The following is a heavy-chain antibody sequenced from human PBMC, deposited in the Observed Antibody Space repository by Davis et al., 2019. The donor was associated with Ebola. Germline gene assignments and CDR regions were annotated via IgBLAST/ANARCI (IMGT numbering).Heavy chain of an antibody. Sequence: GESLKISCAASGFTFSSYGMHWVRQAPGKGLEWVAVISYDGSNKYYADSVKGRFTISRDNAKNSLYLQMNSLRAEDTAVYYCARDWDIVVVVDLGMDVWGQGTTVTVSS. V-gene: IGHV3-30*03. D-gene: IGHD2-15*01. CDR3: ARDWDIVVVVDLGMDV. J-gene: IGHJ6*02. CDR2: ISYDGSNK. CDR1: GFTFSSYG.